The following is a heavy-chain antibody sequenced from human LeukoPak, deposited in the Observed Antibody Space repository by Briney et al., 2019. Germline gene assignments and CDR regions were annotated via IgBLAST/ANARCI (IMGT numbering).Heavy chain of an antibody. CDR2: IIPILGIA. CDR3: ARDTPGELLRRVEKFDY. V-gene: IGHV1-69*04. CDR1: GGTFSSYA. Sequence: GASVKVSCKASGGTFSSYAISWVRQAPGQGLEWMGRIIPILGIANYAQKFQGRVTITADKSTSTAYMELSSLRSEDTAVYYCARDTPGELLRRVEKFDYWGQGTLVTVSS. J-gene: IGHJ4*02. D-gene: IGHD1-26*01.